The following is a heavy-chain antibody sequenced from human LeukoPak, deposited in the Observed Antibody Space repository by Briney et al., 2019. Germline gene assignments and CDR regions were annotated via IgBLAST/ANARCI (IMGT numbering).Heavy chain of an antibody. CDR2: IYHSGST. CDR1: GYSISSGYY. CDR3: ASGNCSSTSCYGYFNYYYMDV. J-gene: IGHJ6*03. D-gene: IGHD2-2*03. V-gene: IGHV4-38-2*01. Sequence: PSETLSLTCAVSGYSISSGYYWGWIRQPPGTGLEWIGSIYHSGSTYYNPSLKSRVTISVDTSKNQFSLKLSSVTAADTAVYYCASGNCSSTSCYGYFNYYYMDVWGKGTTVTVSS.